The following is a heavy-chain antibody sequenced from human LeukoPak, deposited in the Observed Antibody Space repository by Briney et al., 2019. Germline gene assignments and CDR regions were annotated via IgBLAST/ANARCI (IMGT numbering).Heavy chain of an antibody. CDR2: IRSDGGSS. CDR3: ARGSYTSSWYGVFDY. J-gene: IGHJ4*02. D-gene: IGHD6-13*01. V-gene: IGHV3-74*01. Sequence: PGGSLRLSCAVSGFTFSTYFWMHWVRQAPGKGLVWVSRIRSDGGSSTYADSVKGRFTISRDNAKNTLYLQMNSLRGEDTAVYYCARGSYTSSWYGVFDYWGQGTLVTVSS. CDR1: GFTFSTYFW.